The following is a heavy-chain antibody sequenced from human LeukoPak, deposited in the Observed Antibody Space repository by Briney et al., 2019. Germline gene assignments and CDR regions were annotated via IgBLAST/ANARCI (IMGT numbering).Heavy chain of an antibody. Sequence: PSETLSLTCAVYGGSFSGYYWSWIRQPPGKGLEWIGEINHSGSTNYNPSLKSRVTISVDTSKNQFSLKLSSVTAADTAVYYCAGVGPYYDFWSGYPYGMDVWGQGTTVTVSS. CDR2: INHSGST. D-gene: IGHD3-3*01. J-gene: IGHJ6*02. CDR3: AGVGPYYDFWSGYPYGMDV. V-gene: IGHV4-34*01. CDR1: GGSFSGYY.